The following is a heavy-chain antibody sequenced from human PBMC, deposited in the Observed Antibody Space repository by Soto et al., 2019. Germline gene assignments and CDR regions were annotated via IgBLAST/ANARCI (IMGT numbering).Heavy chain of an antibody. V-gene: IGHV1-8*02. J-gene: IGHJ6*02. CDR3: QRGNPFNYAGFDV. Sequence: GASVKVSCKASGYTFSDFDINWLRQASGQGPEWMGWMNARSGDTFFAQRFQGKFNMTWDTSLRTAYMEVGSVTSDDTAIYYCQRGNPFNYAGFDVWGQGTTVTVSS. CDR1: GYTFSDFD. D-gene: IGHD3-16*01. CDR2: MNARSGDT.